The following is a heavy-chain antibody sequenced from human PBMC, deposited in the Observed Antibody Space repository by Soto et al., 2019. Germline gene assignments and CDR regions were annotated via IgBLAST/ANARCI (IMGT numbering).Heavy chain of an antibody. CDR1: GGTFSSYA. V-gene: IGHV1-69*01. D-gene: IGHD2-15*01. CDR2: IIPIFGTA. J-gene: IGHJ6*02. Sequence: QVQLVQSGAEVKKPGSSVKVSCKASGGTFSSYAISWVRQAPGQGLEWMGGIIPIFGTANYAQKFQGRVTITADESTSTAYMELSSLRSEDTAVYYCASNIVVVVAATPYYYYGMDVWGQGTTVTVSS. CDR3: ASNIVVVVAATPYYYYGMDV.